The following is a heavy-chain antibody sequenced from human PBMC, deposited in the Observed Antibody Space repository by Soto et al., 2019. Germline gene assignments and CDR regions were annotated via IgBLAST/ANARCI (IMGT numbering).Heavy chain of an antibody. J-gene: IGHJ6*02. Sequence: SETQSVTCTVAGGSSSSGGCYWIWIRQHPGNCLERIGYIYYSGSTYYNPSLKSRVTISVDTSKNQFSLKLSSVTAADTAVYYCASLPVRPMVTGPRSHGMDVWGQGTTVTVSS. CDR2: IYYSGST. CDR3: ASLPVRPMVTGPRSHGMDV. CDR1: GGSSSSGGCY. V-gene: IGHV4-31*03. D-gene: IGHD5-18*01.